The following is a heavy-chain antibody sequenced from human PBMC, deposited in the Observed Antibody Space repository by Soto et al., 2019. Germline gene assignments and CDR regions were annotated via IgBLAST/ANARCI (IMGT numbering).Heavy chain of an antibody. D-gene: IGHD2-15*01. Sequence: VQLQESGPGLVKPSETLSLNCTVSGGSISTYLWSWIRQPAGGGLEWIGRIYTPGSTNYNPSLKGRVTMSLDTSRNRFSLKLSSVTAADTAVYYCAREGGYVDCSGSGVYHYHGVDVWGQGTTVTVSS. CDR1: GGSISTYL. CDR2: IYTPGST. V-gene: IGHV4-4*07. J-gene: IGHJ6*02. CDR3: AREGGYVDCSGSGVYHYHGVDV.